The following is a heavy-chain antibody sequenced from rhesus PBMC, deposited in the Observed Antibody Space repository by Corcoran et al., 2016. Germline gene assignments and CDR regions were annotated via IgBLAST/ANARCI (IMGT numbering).Heavy chain of an antibody. V-gene: IGHV4-122*02. CDR2: ISYRGST. CDR1: GYSIRSGYG. D-gene: IGHD4-29*01. CDR3: ARDPYGSSYYFDY. J-gene: IGHJ4*01. Sequence: QLQLQESGPGLVKPSETLSLTCAVSGYSIRSGYGWTWIRQPPGKGLLLIGYISYRGSTSYNPSLKSRVTISRDTSQNQFSLKLSAVTAADTAVYYCARDPYGSSYYFDYWGQGVLVTVSS.